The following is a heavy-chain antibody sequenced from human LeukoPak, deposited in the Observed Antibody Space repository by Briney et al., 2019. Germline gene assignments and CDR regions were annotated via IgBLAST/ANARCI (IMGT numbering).Heavy chain of an antibody. CDR1: GGSISSYY. CDR2: ISYSGST. Sequence: SETLSLTCTVSGGSISSYYWSWIRQPPGKGLEWIGYISYSGSTNYNPSLKSRVTISLDTSKNQFSLKLSSVTAADTAVYYCARSPISIAARRLDYWGQGTLVTVSS. D-gene: IGHD6-6*01. V-gene: IGHV4-59*12. CDR3: ARSPISIAARRLDY. J-gene: IGHJ4*02.